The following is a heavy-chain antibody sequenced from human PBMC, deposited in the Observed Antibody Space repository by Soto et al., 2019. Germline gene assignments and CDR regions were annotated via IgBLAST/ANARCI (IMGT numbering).Heavy chain of an antibody. J-gene: IGHJ4*02. Sequence: SETLSLSCTVSGGSISSSSYYWGWIRQPPGKGLEWIGSIYYSGSTYYNPSLKSRVTISVDTSKNQFSLKLSSVTAADTAVYYCARRTVVTANVGFDYWGQGTLVTVSS. CDR3: ARRTVVTANVGFDY. D-gene: IGHD2-21*02. CDR1: GGSISSSSYY. V-gene: IGHV4-39*01. CDR2: IYYSGST.